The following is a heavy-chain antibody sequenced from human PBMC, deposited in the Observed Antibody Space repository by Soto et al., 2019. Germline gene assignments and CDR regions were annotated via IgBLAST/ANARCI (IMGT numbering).Heavy chain of an antibody. V-gene: IGHV3-33*01. D-gene: IGHD4-17*01. CDR3: ARDGLDDDYGDYGSLLGYFDL. J-gene: IGHJ2*01. CDR2: IWYDGSNK. Sequence: QVQLVESGGGVVQPGRSLRLSCAASGFTFSSYGMHWVRQAPGKGLEWVAVIWYDGSNKYYADAVKGRFTISRDNSKNTLYLQMNSLRGEDTAVYYCARDGLDDDYGDYGSLLGYFDLWGRGTLVTVSS. CDR1: GFTFSSYG.